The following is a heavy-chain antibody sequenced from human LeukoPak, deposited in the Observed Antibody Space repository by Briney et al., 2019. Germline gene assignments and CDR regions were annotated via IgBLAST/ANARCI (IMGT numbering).Heavy chain of an antibody. Sequence: GGSLRLSCAASGFTFSSYWMSWVRQAPGKGLEWVANIKHAGSEKYYVDSVKGRFTISRDNAKNSLYPQMNSLRAEDTAVYYCARWSRDYYDSSGYYSDYWGQGTLVTASS. CDR2: IKHAGSEK. J-gene: IGHJ4*02. CDR1: GFTFSSYW. D-gene: IGHD3-22*01. V-gene: IGHV3-7*01. CDR3: ARWSRDYYDSSGYYSDY.